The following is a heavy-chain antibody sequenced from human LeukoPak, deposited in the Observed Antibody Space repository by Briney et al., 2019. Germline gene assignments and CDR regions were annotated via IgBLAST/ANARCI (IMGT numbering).Heavy chain of an antibody. CDR3: ARLRGIAARVGLDY. J-gene: IGHJ4*02. CDR1: GFTFSSYW. V-gene: IGHV3-74*01. D-gene: IGHD6-6*01. Sequence: GGSLRLSCAASGFTFSSYWMHWVRQAPGKGLVWVSRINSDGSSTSYADSVKGRFTISRDNAKNTLYLQMNSLRAEDTAVYYCARLRGIAARVGLDYRGQGTLVTVSS. CDR2: INSDGSST.